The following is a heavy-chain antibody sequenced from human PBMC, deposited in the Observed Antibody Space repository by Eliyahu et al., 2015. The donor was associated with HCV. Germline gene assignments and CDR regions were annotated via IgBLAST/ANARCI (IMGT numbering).Heavy chain of an antibody. Sequence: QLQLQESGPGLVKPSETLSLTCTVSGGSIRSSNSYWGWIRQPPGKGLEWIGSIYSSGSTYYNPSLKTRVTISVDTSKNQFSLKLSSVTAADTAVYFCAHSNSGSHPWKDSWGQGTLVTVSS. J-gene: IGHJ4*02. CDR2: IYSSGST. CDR3: AHSNSGSHPWKDS. V-gene: IGHV4-39*01. D-gene: IGHD1-26*01. CDR1: GGSIRSSNSY.